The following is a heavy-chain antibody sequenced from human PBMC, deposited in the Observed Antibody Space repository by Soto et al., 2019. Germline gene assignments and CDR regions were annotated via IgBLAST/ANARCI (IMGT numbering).Heavy chain of an antibody. Sequence: QVQLQESGPGLVKPSGTLSLTCAVSGGSISSSNWWSWVRQPPGKGLEWIGEIYHSGSTNYNPSLKSRVTISVDKSKNQFSLKLSSVTAADTAVYYCALDSSSSHGGLYYYAMDVWGQGTTVTVPS. CDR3: ALDSSSSHGGLYYYAMDV. D-gene: IGHD6-6*01. CDR2: IYHSGST. V-gene: IGHV4-4*02. CDR1: GGSISSSNW. J-gene: IGHJ6*02.